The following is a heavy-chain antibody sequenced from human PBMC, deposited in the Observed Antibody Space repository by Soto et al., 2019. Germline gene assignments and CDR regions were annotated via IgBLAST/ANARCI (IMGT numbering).Heavy chain of an antibody. J-gene: IGHJ4*02. D-gene: IGHD3-22*01. V-gene: IGHV1-69*13. CDR3: ARDGTLYDSSGYYYLY. Sequence: SVKVSCKASGGTFSRYAINWVRQAPGQGLEWMGGIIPMFGKANYAQKFQGRVTITADESTSTGYLELRSLTSEDTAVYYCARDGTLYDSSGYYYLYWGQGTRVTVSS. CDR1: GGTFSRYA. CDR2: IIPMFGKA.